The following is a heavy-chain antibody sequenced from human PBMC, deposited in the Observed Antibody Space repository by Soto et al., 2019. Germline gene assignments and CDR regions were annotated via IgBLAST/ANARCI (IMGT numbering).Heavy chain of an antibody. CDR1: GYTFSNYY. CDR3: ARATRSGSPHFDH. J-gene: IGHJ4*02. V-gene: IGHV1-46*01. Sequence: GASVKVSCKGAGYTFSNYYMHWVRQAPGQGLEWMGIINPSGDSTSYAQEFQGRVTMTRETSTSTLYMELSSLRPEDTAVYYCARATRSGSPHFDHWGQGTLVTVSS. CDR2: INPSGDST. D-gene: IGHD5-12*01.